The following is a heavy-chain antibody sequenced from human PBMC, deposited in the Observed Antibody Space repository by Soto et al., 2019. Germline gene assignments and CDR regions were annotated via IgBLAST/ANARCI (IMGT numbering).Heavy chain of an antibody. V-gene: IGHV1-46*01. CDR1: GYTFTSYY. CDR3: ASILYSRKLFDP. J-gene: IGHJ5*02. D-gene: IGHD4-4*01. CDR2: INPSGGST. Sequence: DSLQVSCKASGYTFTSYYMHRVRQAPGQGLEWMGIINPSGGSTSYAQKFQGRVTMTRDTSTSTVYMELSSLRSEDTAVYYAASILYSRKLFDPWGERSLVAVCS.